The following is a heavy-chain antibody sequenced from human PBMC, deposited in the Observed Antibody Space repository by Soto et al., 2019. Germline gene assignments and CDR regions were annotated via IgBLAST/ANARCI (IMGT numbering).Heavy chain of an antibody. CDR2: TSTNNGDT. J-gene: IGHJ4*02. CDR3: GREYCRGGRCYSPDY. D-gene: IGHD2-15*01. CDR1: GYTFTTFG. V-gene: IGHV1-18*01. Sequence: GASVEVSSKASGYTFTTFGISWVRQAPGQGLEWMGWTSTNNGDTYYAPRFQGRVTVTKDTSTRTAYMELRSLGSDDTAVYYCGREYCRGGRCYSPDYWGQGTLVTVSS.